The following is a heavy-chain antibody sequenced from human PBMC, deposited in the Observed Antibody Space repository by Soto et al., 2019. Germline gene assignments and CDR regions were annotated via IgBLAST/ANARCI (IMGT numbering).Heavy chain of an antibody. CDR3: ARGNVGGGNWFDP. CDR1: GGTFSSYA. V-gene: IGHV1-69*13. D-gene: IGHD2-15*01. Sequence: SVKVSCKASGGTFSSYAISWVRQAPGQGLEWMGGIIPIFGTANYAQKFQGRVTITADESTSTAYMELSSLRSEDTAVYYCARGNVGGGNWFDPWGQGTLVTVSS. CDR2: IIPIFGTA. J-gene: IGHJ5*02.